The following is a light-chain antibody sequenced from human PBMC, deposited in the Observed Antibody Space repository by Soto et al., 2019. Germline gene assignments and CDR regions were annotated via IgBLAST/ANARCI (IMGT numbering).Light chain of an antibody. CDR1: QDISNS. V-gene: IGKV1-33*01. CDR3: QQYGSLPIT. Sequence: DIQMTQSPSCLSASVGDRVTITCQASQDISNSLNWYQQKPGKAPKLLIYDASNLETGVPSRFSGSGSGTDFTFTISSLQPEDIATYYCQQYGSLPITFGQGTRLEIK. J-gene: IGKJ5*01. CDR2: DAS.